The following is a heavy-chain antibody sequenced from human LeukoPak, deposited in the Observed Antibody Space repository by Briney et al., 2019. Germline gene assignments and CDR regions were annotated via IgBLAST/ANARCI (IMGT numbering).Heavy chain of an antibody. CDR1: GGSFGGYY. CDR3: ARGYSSSWYWWFDP. CDR2: INHSGST. D-gene: IGHD6-13*01. V-gene: IGHV4-34*01. J-gene: IGHJ5*02. Sequence: PSETLSLTCAVYGGSFGGYYWSWIRQPPGKGLEWIGEINHSGSTNYNPSLKSRVTISVDTSKNQFSLKLSSVTAADTAVYYCARGYSSSWYWWFDPWGQGTLVTVSS.